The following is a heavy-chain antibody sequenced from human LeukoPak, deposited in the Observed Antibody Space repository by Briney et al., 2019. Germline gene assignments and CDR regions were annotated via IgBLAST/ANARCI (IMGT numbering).Heavy chain of an antibody. D-gene: IGHD3-10*01. V-gene: IGHV3-23*01. CDR3: AKDLHRGSFNLA. Sequence: GGPLRLSCAVSGITLSNYAMTWVRQAPGKGLQWVSTITGSTYRTYYVESVRGRFTISRDNFNNTLYLQMNSLRAEDTAVYYCAKDLHRGSFNLAWGQGTLVTVSS. CDR2: ITGSTYRT. CDR1: GITLSNYA. J-gene: IGHJ5*02.